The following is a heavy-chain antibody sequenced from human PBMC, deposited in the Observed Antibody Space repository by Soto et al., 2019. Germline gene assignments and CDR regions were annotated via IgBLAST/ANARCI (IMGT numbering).Heavy chain of an antibody. CDR3: ARRLGSLPTANLDL. CDR1: GFTFSSYA. CDR2: ISGSSRFT. Sequence: GGSLRLSCAASGFTFSSYAMNWVRQAPGKGLEWVSVISGSSRFTRYADSVKGRFTISRDNSKNSLYLQMNSLRAEDTAVYYCARRLGSLPTANLDLWGRDTLVTVSS. J-gene: IGHJ2*01. D-gene: IGHD1-1*01. V-gene: IGHV3-23*01.